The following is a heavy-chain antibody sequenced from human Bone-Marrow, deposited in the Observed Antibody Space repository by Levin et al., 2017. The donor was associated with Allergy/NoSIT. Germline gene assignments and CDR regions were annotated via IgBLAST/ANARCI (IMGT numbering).Heavy chain of an antibody. CDR2: ISYDGSNK. J-gene: IGHJ4*02. CDR1: GFTFSSYG. V-gene: IGHV3-30*18. CDR3: AKTLYGDYNPHDY. D-gene: IGHD4-17*01. Sequence: GGSLRLSCAASGFTFSSYGMHWVRQAPGKGLEWVAVISYDGSNKYYADSVKGRFTISRDNSKNTLYLQMNSLRAEDTAVYYCAKTLYGDYNPHDYWGQGTLVTVSS.